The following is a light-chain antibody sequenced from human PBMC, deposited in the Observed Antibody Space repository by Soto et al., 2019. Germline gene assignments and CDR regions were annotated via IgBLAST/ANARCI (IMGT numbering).Light chain of an antibody. CDR1: QSVNTN. CDR2: GAS. Sequence: EIVITQSPATLSVSPGERATFSCSASQSVNTNLAWYQLKPGQAPRLLVYGASIRATGIPARFSGSGSGTEFTLTIRSLQSEDIAVYYCQHYDNWPPWTFGQGTKVDIK. J-gene: IGKJ1*01. V-gene: IGKV3-15*01. CDR3: QHYDNWPPWT.